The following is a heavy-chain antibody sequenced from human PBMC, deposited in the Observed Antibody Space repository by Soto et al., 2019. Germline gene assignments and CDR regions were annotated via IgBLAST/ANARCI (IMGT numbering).Heavy chain of an antibody. V-gene: IGHV1-69*01. J-gene: IGHJ4*02. Sequence: QVQLVQSGAEVKRPGSSVKVSCKASGGIFSSYAISWLRQAPGQGLEWMGAVIPVVGQAYYAQALQDRVTITADESTRTGYMELSSRKSEEPAVYFCARVGVVVAPPGADYWGQGTLVTVSS. CDR1: GGIFSSYA. D-gene: IGHD2-15*01. CDR3: ARVGVVVAPPGADY. CDR2: VIPVVGQA.